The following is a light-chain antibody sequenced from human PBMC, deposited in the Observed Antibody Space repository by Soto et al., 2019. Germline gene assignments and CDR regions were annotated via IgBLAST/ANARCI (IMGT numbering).Light chain of an antibody. J-gene: IGKJ1*01. V-gene: IGKV1-5*03. Sequence: DIQMTQSPSTLSASVGDRVTITCRASQSISSWLAWYQQKPGKAPKLLIYKASSLESGVPSRFRGRGSGTEFTHTISSLQPDDFATYYCQQYNSFPTFGQGTKVEIK. CDR3: QQYNSFPT. CDR2: KAS. CDR1: QSISSW.